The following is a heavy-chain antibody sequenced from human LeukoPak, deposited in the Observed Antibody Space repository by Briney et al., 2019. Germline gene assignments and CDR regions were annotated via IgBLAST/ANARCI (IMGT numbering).Heavy chain of an antibody. D-gene: IGHD2-15*01. CDR3: ATGSGGGFIDY. J-gene: IGHJ4*02. CDR1: GFTFSSYA. V-gene: IGHV3-23*01. Sequence: GGPLRLSCAASGFTFSSYAMSWVRQAPGKGLEWVSIISGSGGYTYYADSVKGRFTISRDNSKNTLYLQMNSLRAEDTAIYYCATGSGGGFIDYWGQGTLVTVSS. CDR2: ISGSGGYT.